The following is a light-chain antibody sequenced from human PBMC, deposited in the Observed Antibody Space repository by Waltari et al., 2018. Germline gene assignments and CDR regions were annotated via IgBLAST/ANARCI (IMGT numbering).Light chain of an antibody. CDR1: PTHVGTYHL. CDR2: DDN. CDR3: YSYASSSTWV. J-gene: IGLJ3*02. V-gene: IGLV2-23*01. Sequence: QSALTQPASVSGSPGQSITISCTGTPTHVGTYHLVSWYQQRPGRAPKLMIYDDNKRPSGVSDRFSVSKSGNTASLTISGLQAEDEADYYCYSYASSSTWVFGGGTKVTVL.